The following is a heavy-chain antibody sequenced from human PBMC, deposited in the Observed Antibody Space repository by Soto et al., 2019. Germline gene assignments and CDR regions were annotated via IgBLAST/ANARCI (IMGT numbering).Heavy chain of an antibody. D-gene: IGHD6-19*01. CDR2: ISGSGSST. Sequence: EVQLLESGGALVHPGGALRLSCVASGFTFSSYAMNWVRQAPGKGLEWVSTISGSGSSTSYADSVKGRFSISRDKPKTTLCLQMNSQRAEDTAVYYCANGTEAVAGNYCELWGRGTLVTVSS. J-gene: IGHJ2*01. CDR1: GFTFSSYA. CDR3: ANGTEAVAGNYCEL. V-gene: IGHV3-23*01.